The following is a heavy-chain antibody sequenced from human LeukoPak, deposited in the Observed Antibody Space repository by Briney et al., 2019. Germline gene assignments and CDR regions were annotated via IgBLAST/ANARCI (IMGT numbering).Heavy chain of an antibody. D-gene: IGHD5-24*01. CDR3: ARVVTRWLQSETYFQH. CDR2: ISYDGSNK. Sequence: QPGGSLRLSCAASGFTFSSYAMHWVRQAPGKGLEWVAVISYDGSNKYYADSVKGRFTISRDNSKNTLYLQMNSLRAEDTAVYYCARVVTRWLQSETYFQHWGQGTLVTVSS. CDR1: GFTFSSYA. V-gene: IGHV3-30-3*01. J-gene: IGHJ1*01.